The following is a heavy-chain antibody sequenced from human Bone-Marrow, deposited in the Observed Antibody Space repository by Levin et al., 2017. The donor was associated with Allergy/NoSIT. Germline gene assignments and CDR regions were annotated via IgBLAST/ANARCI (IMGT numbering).Heavy chain of an antibody. V-gene: IGHV3-30*03. CDR1: GFTFSSYG. D-gene: IGHD3-10*01. J-gene: IGHJ6*02. CDR3: ATDLWRVDV. CDR2: ISYDGNNK. Sequence: PGESLKISCAASGFTFSSYGMHWVRQAPGKGLEWVAVISYDGNNKYHADSVKGRFTISRDNSKNTVYLQMNSLRAEDTAVYYCATDLWRVDVWGQGTTVTVSS.